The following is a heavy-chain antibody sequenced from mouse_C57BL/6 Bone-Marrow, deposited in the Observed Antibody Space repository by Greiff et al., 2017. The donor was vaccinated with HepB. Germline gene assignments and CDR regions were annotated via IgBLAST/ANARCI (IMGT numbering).Heavy chain of an antibody. CDR2: ISNGGGST. V-gene: IGHV5-12*01. CDR1: GFTFSDYY. CDR3: ARRCPSYGSSLSYAMDY. Sequence: EVQLVESGGGLVQPGGSLKLSCAASGFTFSDYYMYWVRQTPEKRLEWVAYISNGGGSTYYPDTVKGRFTISRDNAKNTLYLQMSRLKSEDTAMYYCARRCPSYGSSLSYAMDYWGQGTSVTVSS. D-gene: IGHD1-1*01. J-gene: IGHJ4*01.